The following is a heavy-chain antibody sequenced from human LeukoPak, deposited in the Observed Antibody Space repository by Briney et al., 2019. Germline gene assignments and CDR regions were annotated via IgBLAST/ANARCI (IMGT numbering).Heavy chain of an antibody. CDR3: ARDNSRNSNDY. CDR2: INPSGGGT. Sequence: ASVKVSCKASGYTFTSYYMHWVRQAPGQGLEGMGLINPSGGGTNYAQNFQGRVTMTRDTSTSTVYMELSSLRSEDTAMYYCARDNSRNSNDYWGQGTLVTVSS. D-gene: IGHD1-20*01. J-gene: IGHJ4*02. CDR1: GYTFTSYY. V-gene: IGHV1-46*01.